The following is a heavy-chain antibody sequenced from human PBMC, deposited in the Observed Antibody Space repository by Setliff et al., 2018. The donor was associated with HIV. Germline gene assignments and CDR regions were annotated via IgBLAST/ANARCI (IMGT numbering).Heavy chain of an antibody. CDR1: GDSISSYY. J-gene: IGHJ4*02. Sequence: SETLSLTCTVSGDSISSYYWSWIRQPPGKGLEWIGHIYYNGLTNYNPSLKSRVTISVDTSKNHLSVRLSSVTAADTAVYYCARRPRRHTYYFDYWGQGTLVTVSS. CDR3: ARRPRRHTYYFDY. CDR2: IYYNGLT. V-gene: IGHV4-59*01.